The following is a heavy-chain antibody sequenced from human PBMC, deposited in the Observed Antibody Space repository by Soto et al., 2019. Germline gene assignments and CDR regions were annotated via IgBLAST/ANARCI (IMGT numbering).Heavy chain of an antibody. Sequence: GGSLRLSCAASGFTFSSYAMSWVRQAPGKGLEWVSAISGSGGSTYYADSVKGRFTISRDNAKKSLFLQMDSLRVEDTAVYYCARDRPVDVVPTIPTYYYYMDVWGKGTTVTVSS. J-gene: IGHJ6*03. D-gene: IGHD5-12*01. CDR3: ARDRPVDVVPTIPTYYYYMDV. CDR1: GFTFSSYA. CDR2: ISGSGGST. V-gene: IGHV3-23*01.